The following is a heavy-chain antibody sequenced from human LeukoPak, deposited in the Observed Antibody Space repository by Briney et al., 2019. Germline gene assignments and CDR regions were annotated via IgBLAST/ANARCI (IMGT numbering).Heavy chain of an antibody. CDR2: INPNSGGT. CDR1: GYTFTGYY. V-gene: IGHV1-2*02. J-gene: IGHJ4*02. Sequence: ASVKVSCKASGYTFTGYYMHWVRQAPGQGLEWMGWINPNSGGTNYAQKFQGRVTMTRDTSISTAYMELSRLRSDDTAVYYCARGSTPIVVVTAIVYSDYWGQGTLVTVSS. CDR3: ARGSTPIVVVTAIVYSDY. D-gene: IGHD2-21*02.